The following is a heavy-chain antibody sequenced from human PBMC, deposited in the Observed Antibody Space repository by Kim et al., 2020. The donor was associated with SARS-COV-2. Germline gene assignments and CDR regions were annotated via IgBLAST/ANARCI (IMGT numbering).Heavy chain of an antibody. CDR1: GGTFSSYA. J-gene: IGHJ2*01. Sequence: SVKVSCKASGGTFSSYAIGWVRQAPGQGLEWMGGIIPIFGTANYAQKFQGRVTITADESTSTAYMELSSLRSEDTAVYYCARSRGYQDWYFDLWGRGTLVTVSS. CDR2: IIPIFGTA. D-gene: IGHD2-2*01. V-gene: IGHV1-69*13. CDR3: ARSRGYQDWYFDL.